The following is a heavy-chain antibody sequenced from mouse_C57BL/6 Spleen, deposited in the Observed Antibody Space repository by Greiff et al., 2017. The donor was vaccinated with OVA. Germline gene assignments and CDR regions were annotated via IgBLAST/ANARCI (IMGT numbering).Heavy chain of an antibody. J-gene: IGHJ3*01. CDR1: GYTFTDYN. Sequence: EVQLQQSGPELVKPGASVKIPCKASGYTFTDYNMDWVKQSHGKSLEWIGDINPNNGGTIYNQKFKGKATLTVDKSSSTAYMELRSLTSDDTAVYYCARNYYGSSSCAYWGQGTLVTVSA. CDR2: INPNNGGT. D-gene: IGHD1-1*01. V-gene: IGHV1-18*01. CDR3: ARNYYGSSSCAY.